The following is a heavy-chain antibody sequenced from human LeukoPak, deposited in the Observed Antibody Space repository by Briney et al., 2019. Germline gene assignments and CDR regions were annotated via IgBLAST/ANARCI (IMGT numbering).Heavy chain of an antibody. Sequence: SETLSLTCTVSGGSISSYYWSWIRQPAGKGLEWIGRIYTSGSTNYNPSLKSRVTMSVDTSKNQFSLKLSSVTAADTAVYYCARDSNYGSVHDAFDIWGQGTMVTVSS. J-gene: IGHJ3*02. V-gene: IGHV4-4*07. D-gene: IGHD3-10*01. CDR3: ARDSNYGSVHDAFDI. CDR2: IYTSGST. CDR1: GGSISSYY.